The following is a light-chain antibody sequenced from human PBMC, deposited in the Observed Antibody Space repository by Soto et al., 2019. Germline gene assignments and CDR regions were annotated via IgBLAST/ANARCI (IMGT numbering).Light chain of an antibody. CDR3: QQRYGWPPIT. V-gene: IGKV3-11*01. CDR2: DAS. J-gene: IGKJ5*01. CDR1: QNVYSY. Sequence: EIVLTQSPATLSLSPGERATLSCRASQNVYSYLVWYQQKPGQAPRLLIYDASNRATGVPARFSGSGSGTDFTLTISSLEPEDFAVYYCQQRYGWPPITFGQG.